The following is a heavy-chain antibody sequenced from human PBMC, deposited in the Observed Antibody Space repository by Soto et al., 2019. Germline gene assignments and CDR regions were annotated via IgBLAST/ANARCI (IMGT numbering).Heavy chain of an antibody. CDR3: ARSYGDYAHYYYGMDV. CDR1: GGSISSSNW. CDR2: IYHSGST. V-gene: IGHV4-4*02. Sequence: SETLSLTCAVSGGSISSSNWWSWVRQPPGKGLEWIGEIYHSGSTNYNPSLKSRVTISVDKSKNQFSPKLSSVTAADTAVYYCARSYGDYAHYYYGMDVWGQETTVTVSS. D-gene: IGHD4-17*01. J-gene: IGHJ6*02.